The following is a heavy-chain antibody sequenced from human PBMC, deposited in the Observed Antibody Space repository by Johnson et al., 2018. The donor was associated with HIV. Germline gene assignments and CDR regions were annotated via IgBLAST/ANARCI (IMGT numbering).Heavy chain of an antibody. CDR2: ISGSGGST. V-gene: IGHV3-23*01. J-gene: IGHJ3*02. D-gene: IGHD6-13*01. CDR3: AKTFPLTAAGFPLNAFDI. Sequence: SAISGSGGSTYYADSVKGRFTISRDNSKNTLYLQMNSLRAEDTAVYYCAKTFPLTAAGFPLNAFDIWGQGTMVTVSS.